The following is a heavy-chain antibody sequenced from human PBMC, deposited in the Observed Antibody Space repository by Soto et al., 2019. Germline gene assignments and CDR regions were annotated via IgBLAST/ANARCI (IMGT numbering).Heavy chain of an antibody. CDR1: GGSISSYY. Sequence: QVQLQESGPGLVKPSETLSLTCTVSGGSISSYYWSWIRQPPGKGLEWIGYIYYSGSTNYNPSLKSRVTISVDTSKNQFSLKLSSVTAADTAVYYCARGYGSGSYPDFGQYYYGMDVWGQGTTVTVSS. V-gene: IGHV4-59*01. D-gene: IGHD3-10*01. J-gene: IGHJ6*02. CDR2: IYYSGST. CDR3: ARGYGSGSYPDFGQYYYGMDV.